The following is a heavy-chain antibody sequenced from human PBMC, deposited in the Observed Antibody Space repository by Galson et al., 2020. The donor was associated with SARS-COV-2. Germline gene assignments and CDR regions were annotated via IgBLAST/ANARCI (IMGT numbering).Heavy chain of an antibody. CDR1: GYTFTGYY. Sequence: ASVKVFCKASGYTFTGYYMHWVRQAPGQGLEWMGWINPNSGGTNYAQKFQGRVTMTRDTSISTAYMELSRLRSDDTAVYYCARAGGITIFGVVHSYYYYMDVWGKGTTVTVSS. CDR3: ARAGGITIFGVVHSYYYYMDV. J-gene: IGHJ6*03. D-gene: IGHD3-3*01. V-gene: IGHV1-2*02. CDR2: INPNSGGT.